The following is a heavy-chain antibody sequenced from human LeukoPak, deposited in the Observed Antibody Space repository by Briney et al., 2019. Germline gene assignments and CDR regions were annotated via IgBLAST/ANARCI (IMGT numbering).Heavy chain of an antibody. CDR2: ISSSSSYI. Sequence: GGSLRLSCAASGFTFSSYSMNWVRQAPGKGLEWVSSISSSSSYIYYADSVKGRFTISRDNAKHSLYLQMHSLRAEDTAFYYCAKEYSSAKSDYFDYWGQGTLVTVSS. J-gene: IGHJ4*02. CDR1: GFTFSSYS. CDR3: AKEYSSAKSDYFDY. D-gene: IGHD5-18*01. V-gene: IGHV3-21*04.